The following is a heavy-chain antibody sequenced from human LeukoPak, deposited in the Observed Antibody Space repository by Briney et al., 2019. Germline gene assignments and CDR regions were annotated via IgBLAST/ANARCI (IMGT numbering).Heavy chain of an antibody. CDR2: ISGSGGST. CDR3: AKVGYSGSYKYYFDY. CDR1: GFTSSSYG. D-gene: IGHD1-26*01. Sequence: PGGTLRLSCAASGFTSSSYGMSWVRQAPGKGLEWVSAISGSGGSTYYADSVKGRFTISRDNSKNTLYLQMNSLRAEDTAVYYCAKVGYSGSYKYYFDYWGQGTLVTVSS. V-gene: IGHV3-23*01. J-gene: IGHJ4*02.